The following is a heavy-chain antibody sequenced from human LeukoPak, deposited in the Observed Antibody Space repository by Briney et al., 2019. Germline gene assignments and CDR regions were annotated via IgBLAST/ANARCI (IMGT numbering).Heavy chain of an antibody. Sequence: GASVKVSCKDSGGTFSSYAISCVRQAPGQGLEWMGRIIPILGIANYAQKFQGRVTITADKSTSTAYMELSSLRSEDTAVYYCARGVAPAAMDYWGQGTLVTVSS. J-gene: IGHJ4*02. CDR2: IIPILGIA. D-gene: IGHD2-2*01. CDR1: GGTFSSYA. V-gene: IGHV1-69*04. CDR3: ARGVAPAAMDY.